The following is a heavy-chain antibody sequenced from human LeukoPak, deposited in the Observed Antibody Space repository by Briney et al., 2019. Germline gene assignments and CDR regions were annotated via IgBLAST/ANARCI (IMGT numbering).Heavy chain of an antibody. CDR3: ASMVVAAPMNY. J-gene: IGHJ4*02. D-gene: IGHD2-15*01. V-gene: IGHV4-39*07. CDR1: GVSISSSNSY. CDR2: IYYSGST. Sequence: PSETLSLTCTVSGVSISSSNSYWGWIRQPPGKGLEWIGSIYYSGSTYYNPSLKSRVTISVDTSKNQFSLKLSSVTAADMAVYYCASMVVAAPMNYWGQGTLVTVSS.